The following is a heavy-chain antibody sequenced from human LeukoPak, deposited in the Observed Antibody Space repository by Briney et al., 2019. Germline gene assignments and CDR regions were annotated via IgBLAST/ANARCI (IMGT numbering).Heavy chain of an antibody. D-gene: IGHD3-10*01. CDR2: ISYDGSNK. Sequence: GGSLRLSCAASGFTFSSYGMHWVRQAPGKGLEWVALISYDGSNKYYADSVRGRFTISRDTSENTVYLQMNSLGDEDTAVYYCARDSDASGRHWYFDLWGRGTLVTVSS. J-gene: IGHJ2*01. V-gene: IGHV3-30*03. CDR1: GFTFSSYG. CDR3: ARDSDASGRHWYFDL.